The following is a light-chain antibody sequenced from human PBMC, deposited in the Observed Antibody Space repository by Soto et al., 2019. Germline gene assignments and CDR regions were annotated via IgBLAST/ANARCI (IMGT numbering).Light chain of an antibody. V-gene: IGKV3-20*01. CDR3: QQYGSSFT. CDR1: QSVSSSY. J-gene: IGKJ3*01. Sequence: EIVLTQSPGTLSLSPGERATLSCRASQSVSSSYVAWYQQKPGQAPMLLIYGASSRATGIPDRFSGSGSGTDFPLTISRLEPEYVTVYYCQQYGSSFTFGPGTRVDIK. CDR2: GAS.